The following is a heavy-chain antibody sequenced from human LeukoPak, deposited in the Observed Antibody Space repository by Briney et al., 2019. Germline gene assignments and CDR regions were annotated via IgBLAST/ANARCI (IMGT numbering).Heavy chain of an antibody. CDR1: GFTFSSYG. D-gene: IGHD1-26*01. CDR2: IWYDGSNK. CDR3: ARSYSDLDY. V-gene: IGHV3-33*01. Sequence: PGRSLRLSCAASGFTFSSYGMHWVRQAPGKGLEWVAVIWYDGSNKYYADSVKGRFTISRDNSRNTLYLQMNSLRAEDTAVYYCARSYSDLDYWGQGTLVTVSS. J-gene: IGHJ4*02.